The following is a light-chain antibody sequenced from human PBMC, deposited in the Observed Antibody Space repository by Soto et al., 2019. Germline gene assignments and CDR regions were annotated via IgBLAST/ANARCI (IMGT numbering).Light chain of an antibody. CDR1: SSDVGGYNY. V-gene: IGLV2-14*01. CDR3: SSYTCSSPL. CDR2: DVS. Sequence: QSALTRPASVSGSPGQSITISCTGTSSDVGGYNYVSWYQQHPGKAPKLMIYDVSNRPSGVSNRFSGSKSGNTASLTISGLQAEYEADYYWSSYTCSSPLFGTVPKVTVL. J-gene: IGLJ1*01.